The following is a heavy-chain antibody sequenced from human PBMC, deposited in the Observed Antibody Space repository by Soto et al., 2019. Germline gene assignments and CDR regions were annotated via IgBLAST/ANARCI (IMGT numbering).Heavy chain of an antibody. V-gene: IGHV3-7*01. D-gene: IGHD3-10*01. CDR3: ARDETYYYSSGPV. CDR1: GFTFSSYL. J-gene: IGHJ4*02. Sequence: GGSLRLSCAASGFTFSSYLMSWVRQAPGKGLEWVANIKQDGSEKYYVDSVKGRFTISRDNAKNSLYLQMNSLRGEDTAVYYCARDETYYYSSGPVGGQGTLVTVSS. CDR2: IKQDGSEK.